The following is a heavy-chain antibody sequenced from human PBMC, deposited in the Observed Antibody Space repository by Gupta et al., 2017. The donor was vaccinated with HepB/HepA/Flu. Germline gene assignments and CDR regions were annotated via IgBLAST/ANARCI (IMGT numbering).Heavy chain of an antibody. V-gene: IGHV4-34*01. J-gene: IGHJ4*02. Sequence: QVQLQQWGAGLLKPSETLSLTCAVYGGSFSGYYWSWIRQPPGKGLEWIGEINHSGSTNYNPSLKSRVTISVDTSKNQFSLKLSSVTAADTAVYYCARGRSQTEYGSLIDYWGQGTLVTVSS. D-gene: IGHD6-6*01. CDR2: INHSGST. CDR1: GGSFSGYY. CDR3: ARGRSQTEYGSLIDY.